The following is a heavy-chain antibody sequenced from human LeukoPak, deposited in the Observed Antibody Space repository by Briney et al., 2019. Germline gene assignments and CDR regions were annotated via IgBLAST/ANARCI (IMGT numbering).Heavy chain of an antibody. CDR3: ANLYSSALGDAFDI. J-gene: IGHJ3*02. D-gene: IGHD6-19*01. Sequence: GGSLRLSCAASGFTVSSNYMSWVRQAPGKGLEWVSVIYSGGKTNYADSVKGRFTISRDNSKNTLYLQMNSLRAEDTAVYYCANLYSSALGDAFDIWGQGTMVTVSS. CDR1: GFTVSSNY. CDR2: IYSGGKT. V-gene: IGHV3-53*01.